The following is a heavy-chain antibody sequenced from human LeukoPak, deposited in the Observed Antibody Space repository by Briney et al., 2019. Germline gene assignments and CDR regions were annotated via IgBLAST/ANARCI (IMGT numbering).Heavy chain of an antibody. V-gene: IGHV4-34*01. Sequence: SETLSLTCAVYGGSFSGDFWSWIRQSPGKGLEWIGEINHGGSTTYNPSLKSRVTISVDTSKNQFSLKLSSVTAADTAVYYCAKTPEDDSSGYYYNYWGQGTLVTVSS. J-gene: IGHJ4*02. D-gene: IGHD3-22*01. CDR3: AKTPEDDSSGYYYNY. CDR2: INHGGST. CDR1: GGSFSGDF.